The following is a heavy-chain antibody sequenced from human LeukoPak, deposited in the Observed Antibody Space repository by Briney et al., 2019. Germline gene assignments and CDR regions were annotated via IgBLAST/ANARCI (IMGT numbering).Heavy chain of an antibody. J-gene: IGHJ2*01. CDR3: AGSGSGSYYSPWYFDL. V-gene: IGHV4-59*01. Sequence: SETLSLTCTVSGGSITSYYWSWIRQPPGKGLEWIGYIHYSGSTNCNPSLKSRVTISVDTSKNQFSLRLSSVTAADTAVYYCAGSGSGSYYSPWYFDLWGRGTLVTVSS. D-gene: IGHD3-10*01. CDR2: IHYSGST. CDR1: GGSITSYY.